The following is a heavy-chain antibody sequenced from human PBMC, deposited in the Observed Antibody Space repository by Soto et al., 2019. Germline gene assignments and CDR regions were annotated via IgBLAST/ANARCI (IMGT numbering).Heavy chain of an antibody. Sequence: QVQLVQSGAEVKKPGASVKVSCKASGYTFTIYAMHWVRQAPGQRLEWMGWINAGNGNTKYSQKFQGRVTITRDTSASTAYTELSSLRSEDTAVYYCAREGYSGYGAFAIWGQGTMVTVSS. V-gene: IGHV1-3*01. CDR3: AREGYSGYGAFAI. J-gene: IGHJ3*02. CDR2: INAGNGNT. CDR1: GYTFTIYA. D-gene: IGHD5-12*01.